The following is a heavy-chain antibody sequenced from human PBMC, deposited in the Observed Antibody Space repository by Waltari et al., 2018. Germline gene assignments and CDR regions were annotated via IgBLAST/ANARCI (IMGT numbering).Heavy chain of an antibody. J-gene: IGHJ4*02. CDR2: IYYSGST. CDR1: GGSISSHY. CDR3: ASSPLADGDYGSNYYFDY. D-gene: IGHD4-17*01. V-gene: IGHV4-59*11. Sequence: QVQLQESGPGLVKPSETLSLTCTVSGGSISSHYWSWIRQPPGRGLEWIGYIYYSGSTNYNPPLKSRVTISVDTSKNQFSLKLSSVTAADTAVYYCASSPLADGDYGSNYYFDYWGQGTLVTVSS.